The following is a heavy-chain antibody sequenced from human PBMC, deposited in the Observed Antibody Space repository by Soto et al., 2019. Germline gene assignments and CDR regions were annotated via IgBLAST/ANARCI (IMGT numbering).Heavy chain of an antibody. Sequence: GGSLRLSCAASGFTFSSYWMSWVRQAPGKGLEWVANIKQDGSEKYYVDPVKGRFTISRDNAKNSLYLQMNSLRAEDTAVYYCARDLRREQLATYYFDYWGQGTLVTVSS. V-gene: IGHV3-7*01. D-gene: IGHD6-6*01. CDR2: IKQDGSEK. CDR3: ARDLRREQLATYYFDY. J-gene: IGHJ4*02. CDR1: GFTFSSYW.